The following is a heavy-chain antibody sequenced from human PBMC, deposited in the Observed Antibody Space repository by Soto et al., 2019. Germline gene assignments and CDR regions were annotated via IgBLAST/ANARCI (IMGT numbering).Heavy chain of an antibody. Sequence: GGSLRLSCAASGFTFSSYAMIWVRQAPGKGLEWVSAISGSGGSTYYADSVKGRFTISRDNSKNTLYLQMNSLRAEDTAEYYCAKNQLSQLGPIWFDPWGQGTLVTVSS. D-gene: IGHD2-2*01. V-gene: IGHV3-23*01. CDR3: AKNQLSQLGPIWFDP. CDR2: ISGSGGST. J-gene: IGHJ5*02. CDR1: GFTFSSYA.